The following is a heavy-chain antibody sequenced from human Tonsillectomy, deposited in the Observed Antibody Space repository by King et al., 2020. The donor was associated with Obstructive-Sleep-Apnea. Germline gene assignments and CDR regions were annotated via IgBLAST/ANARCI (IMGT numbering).Heavy chain of an antibody. Sequence: QLQESGPGLVKPSQTLSLTCTVSGGSVSSGDYYWSWIRQPPGKGLEWIGYIYYSGSTYYNSSLKSRLTISIETSKNQFSLKLSSVTAADTAVYYCARLGMFRGILNWFDPWGQGTLVTVSS. J-gene: IGHJ5*02. CDR3: ARLGMFRGILNWFDP. CDR1: GGSVSSGDYY. V-gene: IGHV4-30-4*01. CDR2: IYYSGST. D-gene: IGHD3-10*01.